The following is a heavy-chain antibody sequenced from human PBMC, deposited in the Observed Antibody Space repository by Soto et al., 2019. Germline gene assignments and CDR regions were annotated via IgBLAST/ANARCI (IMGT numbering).Heavy chain of an antibody. D-gene: IGHD1-26*01. CDR2: ISSSSSFI. CDR1: GLSRSDYS. J-gene: IGHJ4*02. V-gene: IGHV3-21*01. Sequence: EVQLVESGGGLVKPGGSRRLSCAASGLSRSDYSMNWIRQSPGKGLEWVASISSSSSFIHYAESMKGRFTISRDNAKNSLYLQMNSLSAEDTAVYYCAGSSDDGRDNWGQGTLVTVSS. CDR3: AGSSDDGRDN.